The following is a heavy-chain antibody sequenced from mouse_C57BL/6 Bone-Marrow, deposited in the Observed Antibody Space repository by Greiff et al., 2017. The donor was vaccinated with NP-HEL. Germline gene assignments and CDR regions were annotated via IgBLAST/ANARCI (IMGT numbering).Heavy chain of an antibody. CDR2: ISSGGSYT. V-gene: IGHV5-6*01. D-gene: IGHD6-5*01. Sequence: VHVKQSGGDLVKPGGSLKLSCAASGFTFSSYGMSWVRQTPDKRLEWVATISSGGSYTYYLDSVKGRFTISRDNAKNTLYLQMSSLKSEDTAMYYCARRAYSAWFAYWGQGTLVTVSA. J-gene: IGHJ3*01. CDR1: GFTFSSYG. CDR3: ARRAYSAWFAY.